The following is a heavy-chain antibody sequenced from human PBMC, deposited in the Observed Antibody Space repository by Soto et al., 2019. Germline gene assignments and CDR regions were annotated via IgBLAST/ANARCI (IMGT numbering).Heavy chain of an antibody. J-gene: IGHJ4*02. CDR3: AKDWVCLPAAAGTFPYFDY. D-gene: IGHD6-13*01. CDR2: ISSSSSTI. V-gene: IGHV3-48*02. CDR1: GFTFSSYS. Sequence: GGSLRLSCAASGFTFSSYSMNWVRQAPGKGLDWVSYISSSSSTIYYADSVKGRFTISRDNAKNSLYLQMNSLRDEDTAVYYCAKDWVCLPAAAGTFPYFDYWGQGTLVTVSS.